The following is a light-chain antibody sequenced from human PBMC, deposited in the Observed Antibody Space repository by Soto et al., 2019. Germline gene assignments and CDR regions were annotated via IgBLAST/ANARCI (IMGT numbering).Light chain of an antibody. J-gene: IGLJ1*01. V-gene: IGLV2-14*01. CDR1: TSDVGVYNY. CDR3: SSSTTSSTFV. Sequence: QSALTQPASVSGSPGQSITISCTGTTSDVGVYNYVSWYQQHPGKAPKLMIYEVSNRPSGVSNRFSGSKSGNTAPLAISGLQAEDEADYYCSSSTTSSTFVFGTGTKVTV. CDR2: EVS.